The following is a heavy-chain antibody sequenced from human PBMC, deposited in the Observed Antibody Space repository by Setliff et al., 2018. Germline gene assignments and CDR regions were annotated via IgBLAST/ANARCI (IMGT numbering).Heavy chain of an antibody. CDR1: GYTFTSYG. J-gene: IGHJ6*02. CDR2: ISGYNGNT. CDR3: ARDPRQNDNFWSGYYYYYYYGMDV. Sequence: ASVKVSCKASGYTFTSYGFSWVRQAPGQGLEWMGWISGYNGNTNYAQKVQGRVTITRDTSASTAYMELSSLRAEDTAVYYCARDPRQNDNFWSGYYYYYYYGMDVWGQGTTVTVSS. D-gene: IGHD3-3*01. V-gene: IGHV1-18*01.